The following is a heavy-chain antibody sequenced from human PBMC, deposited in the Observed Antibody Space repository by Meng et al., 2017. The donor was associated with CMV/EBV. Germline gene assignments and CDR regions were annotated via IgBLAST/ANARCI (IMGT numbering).Heavy chain of an antibody. CDR1: GFSFNYYY. CDR3: ARGLVQLERHFPFDY. J-gene: IGHJ4*02. D-gene: IGHD1-1*01. Sequence: GESLKISCAASGFSFNYYYMTWVRQAPGKGLEWVANIEQDGNEKYYVDSVKGRFTISRDNAKNSLYLQMNSLRAEDTAVYYCARGLVQLERHFPFDYWGQGTLVTVSS. CDR2: IEQDGNEK. V-gene: IGHV3-7*01.